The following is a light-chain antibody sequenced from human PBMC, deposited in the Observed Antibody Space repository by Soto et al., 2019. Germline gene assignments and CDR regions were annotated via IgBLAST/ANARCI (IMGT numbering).Light chain of an antibody. J-gene: IGKJ5*01. V-gene: IGKV1-5*03. CDR2: KAS. Sequence: DIQMTQSPSTLSASVGDRVTITFRASQSISSWLAWYQQKPGKAPKLLIYKASSLESGVPSRFSGSGSGTEFTLTISSLQPEDFATYYCLQHNSYPITFGQGTRLEI. CDR3: LQHNSYPIT. CDR1: QSISSW.